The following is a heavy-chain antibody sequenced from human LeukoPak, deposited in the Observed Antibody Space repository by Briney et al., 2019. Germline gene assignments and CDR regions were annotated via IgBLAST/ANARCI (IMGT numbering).Heavy chain of an antibody. D-gene: IGHD1-14*01. Sequence: SETLSLTCTVSGASITSANYYWSWIRQAAGKGLEWVGRFYVSGNTSYNPSLKSRVTISVDTSKNQFSLSLMSVTTADTAVYYCARGYPFDYWGQGTLVTVSS. CDR3: ARGYPFDY. J-gene: IGHJ4*02. CDR1: GASITSANYY. CDR2: FYVSGNT. V-gene: IGHV4-61*02.